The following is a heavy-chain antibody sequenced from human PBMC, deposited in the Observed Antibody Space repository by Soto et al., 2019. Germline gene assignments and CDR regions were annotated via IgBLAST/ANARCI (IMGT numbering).Heavy chain of an antibody. CDR3: ATSPSVGV. V-gene: IGHV3-66*01. CDR1: GFTVSNNY. Sequence: EVQLLESGGALVQPGGSLRLSCAASGFTVSNNYMIWVRQAPGKGLEWVSLIYSGGGIYYADSVRGRFTISRDSSKNTLYLQMTSLRVEDTAVYYCATSPSVGVWGQGTTVTVSS. J-gene: IGHJ6*02. CDR2: IYSGGGI.